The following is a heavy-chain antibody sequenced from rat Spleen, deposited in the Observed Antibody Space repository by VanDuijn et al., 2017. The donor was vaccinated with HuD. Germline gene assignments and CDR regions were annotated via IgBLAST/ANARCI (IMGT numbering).Heavy chain of an antibody. CDR2: ISYEGTST. J-gene: IGHJ2*01. CDR3: ARHEDYGGYSRDYFGY. D-gene: IGHD1-11*01. V-gene: IGHV5-22*01. Sequence: EVQVVESGGGLVQPGRSMKLSCAASGFTFSDYYMAWVRQAPKKGLEWVASISYEGTSTYYGDSVKGRFTISRDNAKSTLYLLMNSLRSEDTATYYCARHEDYGGYSRDYFGYWGQGVMVTVSS. CDR1: GFTFSDYY.